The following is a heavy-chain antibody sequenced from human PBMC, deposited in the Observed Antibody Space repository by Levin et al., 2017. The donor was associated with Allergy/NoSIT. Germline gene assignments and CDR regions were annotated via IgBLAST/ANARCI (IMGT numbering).Heavy chain of an antibody. J-gene: IGHJ4*02. CDR2: ISGSGGAT. V-gene: IGHV3-23*01. D-gene: IGHD6-13*01. CDR3: AKGYSSNYYGIFDY. CDR1: GFTFSSYA. Sequence: GGSLRLSCATSGFTFSSYAMNWVRQAPGKGLEWVSAISGSGGATDYADSVKGRFTISRDNSKDTLYLQMDSLRAEDTAVYYCAKGYSSNYYGIFDYWGQGTLVTVSS.